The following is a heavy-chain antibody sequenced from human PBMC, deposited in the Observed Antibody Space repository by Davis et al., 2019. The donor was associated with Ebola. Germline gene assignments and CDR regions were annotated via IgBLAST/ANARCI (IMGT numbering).Heavy chain of an antibody. Sequence: SETLSLTCAVYGWSSSGYYWSWIRQPPGKGLEWIGEINHSGSTNYNPSLKSRVTISVDTSKNQFSLKLSSVTAADTAVYYCARGPSIRAFDIWGQGTMVTVSS. D-gene: IGHD2-21*01. CDR1: GWSSSGYY. CDR2: INHSGST. J-gene: IGHJ3*02. V-gene: IGHV4-34*01. CDR3: ARGPSIRAFDI.